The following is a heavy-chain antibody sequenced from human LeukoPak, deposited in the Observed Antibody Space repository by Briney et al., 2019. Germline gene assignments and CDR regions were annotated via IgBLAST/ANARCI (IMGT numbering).Heavy chain of an antibody. CDR2: INPNSGGT. CDR1: GYTFTGYY. V-gene: IGHV1-2*02. CDR3: ARVGQQLARNWFDP. J-gene: IGHJ5*02. D-gene: IGHD6-13*01. Sequence: ASVKVSCKASGYTFTGYYMHWVRQAPGKGLEWMGWINPNSGGTNYAQKFRGRVTMTRDTSISTAYMELSRLRSDDTAVYYCARVGQQLARNWFDPWGQGTLVTVSS.